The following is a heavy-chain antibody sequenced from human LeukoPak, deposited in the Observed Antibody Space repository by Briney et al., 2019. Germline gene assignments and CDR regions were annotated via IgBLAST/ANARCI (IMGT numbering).Heavy chain of an antibody. J-gene: IGHJ4*02. V-gene: IGHV3-33*01. CDR1: GFTFSSYG. Sequence: GGSLRLSCAASGFTFSSYGMHWVRQAPGKGLEWVAVIWYDGTNKYYADSVKGRFTISRDNSKNTVYLQMNSLRAEDTAIYYCARDRGSTIFGMVMPYYSDYWGQGTLVTVSS. CDR2: IWYDGTNK. D-gene: IGHD3-3*01. CDR3: ARDRGSTIFGMVMPYYSDY.